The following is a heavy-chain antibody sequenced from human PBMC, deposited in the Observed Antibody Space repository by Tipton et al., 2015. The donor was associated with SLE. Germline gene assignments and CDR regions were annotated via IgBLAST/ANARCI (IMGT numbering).Heavy chain of an antibody. CDR1: GFTFSNFW. V-gene: IGHV3-7*01. CDR3: SSVRYCSGGSCPYYFDY. Sequence: GSLSLSCAASGFTFSNFWMTWVRLAPGKGLEWVANIKQDGSEKYYVDSVKGRFTISRDNAKNSLYLQMNSLRAEDTTVYYCSSVRYCSGGSCPYYFDYWGQGTLVTVSS. CDR2: IKQDGSEK. J-gene: IGHJ4*02. D-gene: IGHD2-15*01.